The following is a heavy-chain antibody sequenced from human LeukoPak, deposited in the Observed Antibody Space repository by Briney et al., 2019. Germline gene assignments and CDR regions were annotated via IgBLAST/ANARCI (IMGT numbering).Heavy chain of an antibody. CDR1: EYKFPTYW. Sequence: GESLKISCKGSEYKFPTYWIGWVRQMPGKGLEWMGIVYPGDSDTRYSPSFQGLVTISADKSISTAYLQWSSLRASDTAMYYCARQSLSYYYGSGNYIYYYYYYMDVWGKGTTVTVSS. D-gene: IGHD3-10*01. J-gene: IGHJ6*03. V-gene: IGHV5-51*01. CDR2: VYPGDSDT. CDR3: ARQSLSYYYGSGNYIYYYYYYMDV.